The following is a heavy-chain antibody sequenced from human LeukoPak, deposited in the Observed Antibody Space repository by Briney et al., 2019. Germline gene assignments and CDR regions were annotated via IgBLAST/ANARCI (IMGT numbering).Heavy chain of an antibody. CDR2: ITPFNGNT. J-gene: IGHJ3*02. Sequence: ASVKVSCKASGYTFTYRYLHWVRQAPGQALEWMGLITPFNGNTNYAQKFQDRVTITRDRSMSTTYMELSSLRSEDTAMYYGAIYDSSTYDAYDSWGQATMVTASS. CDR1: GYTFTYRY. D-gene: IGHD2-2*01. CDR3: AIYDSSTYDAYDS. V-gene: IGHV1-45*02.